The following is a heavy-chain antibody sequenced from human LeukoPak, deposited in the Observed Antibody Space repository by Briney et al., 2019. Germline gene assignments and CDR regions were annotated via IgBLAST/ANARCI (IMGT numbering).Heavy chain of an antibody. Sequence: GGSLRLSCAASGFTFSSYAMHWVRQAPGKGLEWVAVISYDGSNKYYADSVKGRFTVSRDNSKSTLYLQMNSLRTEDTAVYYCVKDLTGTWSFDYWGQGTLVTVSS. D-gene: IGHD3-9*01. V-gene: IGHV3-30-3*01. CDR3: VKDLTGTWSFDY. CDR2: ISYDGSNK. CDR1: GFTFSSYA. J-gene: IGHJ4*02.